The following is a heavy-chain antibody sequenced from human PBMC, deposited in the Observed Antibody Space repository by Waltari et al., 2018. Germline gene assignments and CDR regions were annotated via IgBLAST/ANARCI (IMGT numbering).Heavy chain of an antibody. J-gene: IGHJ6*02. CDR1: GFTFTSSA. D-gene: IGHD3-3*01. CDR3: AAPGGAPYDFWSGVYEGMDV. CDR2: IVVGSGNT. V-gene: IGHV1-58*01. Sequence: QMQLVQSGPEVKKPGTSVKVSCKASGFTFTSSAVQWVRQARGQRLEWIGWIVVGSGNTNYAQKFQERVTITRDMSTSTAYMELSSLRSEDTAVYYCAAPGGAPYDFWSGVYEGMDVWGQGTTVTVSS.